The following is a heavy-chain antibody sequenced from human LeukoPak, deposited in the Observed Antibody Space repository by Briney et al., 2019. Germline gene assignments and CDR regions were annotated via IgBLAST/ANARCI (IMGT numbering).Heavy chain of an antibody. J-gene: IGHJ4*02. CDR1: GYTFTSYY. Sequence: ASVKVSCKASGYTFTSYYMHWVRQAPGQGLEWMEIINPSGGSTSYAQKFQGRVTMTRDTSTSTVHMELSSLRSEDTAVYYCASSRVGATVGDYWGQGTLVTVSS. CDR2: INPSGGST. CDR3: ASSRVGATVGDY. V-gene: IGHV1-46*01. D-gene: IGHD1-26*01.